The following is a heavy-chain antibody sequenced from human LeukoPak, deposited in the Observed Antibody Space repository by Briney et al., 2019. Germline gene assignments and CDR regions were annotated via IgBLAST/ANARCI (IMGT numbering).Heavy chain of an antibody. CDR2: IYYSGST. Sequence: SETLSLTCTVSGGSISSSSYYWGWIRQPPGKGLEWIGSIYYSGSTYYNPSLKSRVTISVDTSKNQFSLKLSSVTAADTAVSYCARLGSSSAPFDYWGQGTLVTVSS. CDR3: ARLGSSSAPFDY. D-gene: IGHD6-6*01. CDR1: GGSISSSSYY. V-gene: IGHV4-39*01. J-gene: IGHJ4*02.